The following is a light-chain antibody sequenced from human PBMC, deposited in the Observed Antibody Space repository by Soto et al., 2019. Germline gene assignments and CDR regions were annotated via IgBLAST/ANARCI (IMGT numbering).Light chain of an antibody. CDR2: GNS. CDR3: QSNDSSLSAVV. CDR1: SSNIGADYD. J-gene: IGLJ3*02. Sequence: QSVLTQPPSVSGAPGQRVTISCTGSSSNIGADYDVHWYQQLPGTAPKLLIYGNSNRPSGVPDRFSGSKSGTSASLAITGLQAEDEADYYCQSNDSSLSAVVFGGGTKLTVL. V-gene: IGLV1-40*01.